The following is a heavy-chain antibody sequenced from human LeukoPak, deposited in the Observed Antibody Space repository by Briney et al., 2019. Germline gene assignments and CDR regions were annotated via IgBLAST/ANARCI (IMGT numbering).Heavy chain of an antibody. V-gene: IGHV3-13*01. J-gene: IGHJ2*01. CDR2: IDPAGNT. CDR3: VREPSYTGTWWYPDL. CDR1: GFIFSSYD. Sequence: GGSLRLSCVASGFIFSSYDMHWVRQATGKGLEWISAIDPAGNTWYSDSVKGRFTISRENARSSLFLQMNSLRAADTAVYYCVREPSYTGTWWYPDLWGRGTLVTVSS. D-gene: IGHD1-14*01.